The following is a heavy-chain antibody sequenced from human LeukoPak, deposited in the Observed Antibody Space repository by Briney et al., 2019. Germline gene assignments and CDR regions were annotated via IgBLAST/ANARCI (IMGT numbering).Heavy chain of an antibody. Sequence: LTLSCVHSGFWLHKYCMLWVRPAAPRGLEWVSYISSSSSTIYYADSVKGRFTISRDNAKNSLYLQMNSLRAEDTAVYYCARGRRMDVWGQGTTVTVSS. CDR2: ISSSSSTI. J-gene: IGHJ6*02. CDR3: ARGRRMDV. CDR1: GFWLHKYC. V-gene: IGHV3-48*04.